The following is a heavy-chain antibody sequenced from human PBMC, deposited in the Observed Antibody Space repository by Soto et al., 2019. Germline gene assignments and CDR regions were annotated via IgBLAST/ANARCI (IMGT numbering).Heavy chain of an antibody. J-gene: IGHJ5*01. CDR2: INHSGST. CDR1: GGSFSGYY. V-gene: IGHV4-34*01. Sequence: SQTLSLTCAVYGGSFSGYYWTWIRQPPGTGLEWIGEINHSGSTNYNPSLKSRITINPDTSKNQFSLHLNSVTLEDTAVYYCARSWFGHQVNWFDSCGQGTLVTLSS. CDR3: ARSWFGHQVNWFDS. D-gene: IGHD3-16*01.